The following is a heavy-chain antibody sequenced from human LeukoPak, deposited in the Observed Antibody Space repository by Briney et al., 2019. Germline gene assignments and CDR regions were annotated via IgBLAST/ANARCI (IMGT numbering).Heavy chain of an antibody. Sequence: GGSLRLSCAASGFTLSSYDMHWVRQVTGKGMEWVSGIGLAGDTYYLGSVKGRFTISRENAKNSLYLQMNSLRAGDTAVYYCARDSQYRVFDIWGQGTMVTVSS. J-gene: IGHJ3*02. CDR3: ARDSQYRVFDI. V-gene: IGHV3-13*04. D-gene: IGHD3-16*02. CDR2: IGLAGDT. CDR1: GFTLSSYD.